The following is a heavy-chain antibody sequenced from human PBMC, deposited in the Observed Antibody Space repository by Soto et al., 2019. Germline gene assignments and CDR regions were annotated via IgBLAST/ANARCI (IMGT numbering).Heavy chain of an antibody. CDR3: TTDQWLVAG. J-gene: IGHJ4*02. CDR2: IKSKTDGGPT. D-gene: IGHD6-19*01. Sequence: GGSLRLSCAASGFTFSNAWMNWVRQAPGKGLEWVGRIKSKTDGGPTEYTEPVKGRFTISRDDSKNTLYLQMNSLKTEDTAGYYCTTDQWLVAGWGQGTLVTVSS. V-gene: IGHV3-15*07. CDR1: GFTFSNAW.